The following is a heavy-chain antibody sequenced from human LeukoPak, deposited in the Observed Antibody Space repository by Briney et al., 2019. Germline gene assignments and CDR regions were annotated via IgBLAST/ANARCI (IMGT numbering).Heavy chain of an antibody. CDR1: GFTFSSYA. D-gene: IGHD3-22*01. CDR2: ISGSGGST. CDR3: AKEGDSSGYLPYYFDY. J-gene: IGHJ4*02. V-gene: IGHV3-23*01. Sequence: PGGSLRLSCAASGFTFSSYAMSWVRQAPGKGLEWVSAISGSGGSTYYADPVKGRFTISRDNSKNTLYLQMNSLRAEDTAVYYCAKEGDSSGYLPYYFDYWGQGTLVTVSS.